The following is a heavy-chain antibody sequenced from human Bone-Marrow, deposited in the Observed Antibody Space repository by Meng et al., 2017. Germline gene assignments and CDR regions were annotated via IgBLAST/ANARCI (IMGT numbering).Heavy chain of an antibody. CDR2: IYTSGST. J-gene: IGHJ5*02. CDR3: ARNRGYDSSGCDT. D-gene: IGHD3-22*01. Sequence: SETLSLTCTVSGGSISSGSYYWSWIRQPAGKGLEWIGRIYTSGSTNYNPSLKSRVTISVDTSKNQFSLKLSSVTAADTAVYYCARNRGYDSSGCDTWGQGTLVTVSS. V-gene: IGHV4-61*02. CDR1: GGSISSGSYY.